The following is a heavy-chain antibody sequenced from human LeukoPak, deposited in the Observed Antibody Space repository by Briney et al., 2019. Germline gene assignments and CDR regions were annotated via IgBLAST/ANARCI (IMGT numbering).Heavy chain of an antibody. V-gene: IGHV4-34*01. J-gene: IGHJ3*02. CDR2: INHSGST. CDR3: ARQDYYGSGSYFRYRGAFDI. D-gene: IGHD3-10*01. CDR1: GGSFGGYY. Sequence: SETLSLTCAVYGGSFGGYYWSWIRQPPGKGLEWIGEINHSGSTNYNPSLKSRVTISVDTSKNQLSLKLSSVTAADTAVYYCARQDYYGSGSYFRYRGAFDIWGQGTMVTVSS.